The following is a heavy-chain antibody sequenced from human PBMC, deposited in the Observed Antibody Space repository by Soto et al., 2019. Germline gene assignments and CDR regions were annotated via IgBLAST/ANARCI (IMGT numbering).Heavy chain of an antibody. V-gene: IGHV4-30-2*01. CDR2: ISHTGST. Sequence: PSETLSLTCAVSGGSITSGNSYSWSWIRQPPGKGLEWIGSISHTGSTSYNPSLKSRLTMPVDKSKNQFSLRLSSVTAADMAVYYCARAVAPYFGTWFDPWDQGILVTVSS. CDR3: ARAVAPYFGTWFDP. CDR1: GGSITSGNSYS. D-gene: IGHD3-10*01. J-gene: IGHJ5*02.